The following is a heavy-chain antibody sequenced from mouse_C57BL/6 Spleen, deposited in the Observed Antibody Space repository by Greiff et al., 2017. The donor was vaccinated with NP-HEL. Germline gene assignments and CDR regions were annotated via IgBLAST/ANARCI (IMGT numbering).Heavy chain of an antibody. CDR3: TTSPYYYGSSDYFDY. CDR1: GFNFKDDY. Sequence: EVQLQQSGAELVRPGASVKLSCTASGFNFKDDYMHWVKQRPEQGLEWIGWIDPENGDTEYASKFQGKATITADTSSNTAYLQLSSLTSEDTAVYYCTTSPYYYGSSDYFDYWGQGTTLTVSS. CDR2: IDPENGDT. D-gene: IGHD1-1*01. J-gene: IGHJ2*01. V-gene: IGHV14-4*01.